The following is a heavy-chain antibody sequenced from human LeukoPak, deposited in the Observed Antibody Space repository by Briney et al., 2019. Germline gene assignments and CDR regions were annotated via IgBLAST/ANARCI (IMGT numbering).Heavy chain of an antibody. CDR2: IYYSGST. CDR3: ARGHGFPRNYYGSGSHRRMNWFDP. V-gene: IGHV4-59*12. D-gene: IGHD3-10*01. CDR1: GGSISSYY. J-gene: IGHJ5*02. Sequence: PSETLSLTCTVSGGSISSYYWSWIRQPPGKGLEWIGYIYYSGSTNYNPSLKSRVTISVDTSKNQFSLKLSSVTAADTAVYYCARGHGFPRNYYGSGSHRRMNWFDPWGQGTLVTVSS.